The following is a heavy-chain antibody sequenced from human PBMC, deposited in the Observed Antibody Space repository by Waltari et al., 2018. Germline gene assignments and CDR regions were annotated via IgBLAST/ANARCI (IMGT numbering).Heavy chain of an antibody. D-gene: IGHD1-26*01. Sequence: VQLVESGGGLVQRGGSLRLSCAASGFTLSTDWMHWVRQIPGKGLMWVSRINSDGTNIVYADSVRGRFTISKDNAKNTLYLQMNSLSAEDTAVYYCARDVDWGVGALGYWGQGTPVTVS. V-gene: IGHV3-74*01. J-gene: IGHJ4*02. CDR3: ARDVDWGVGALGY. CDR2: INSDGTNI. CDR1: GFTLSTDW.